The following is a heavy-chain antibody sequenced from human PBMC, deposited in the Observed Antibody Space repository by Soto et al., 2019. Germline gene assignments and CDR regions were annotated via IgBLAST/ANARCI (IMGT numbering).Heavy chain of an antibody. Sequence: ASVKVSCKASGYSFTSLDINWVRQTAGQGLEWMGWMQPSTGRTGYAQKFQGRVTMTRDTSINTAYMELTTLTSDDTAFYYCARGVGAGADYWGQGTLVTVSS. CDR1: GYSFTSLD. CDR2: MQPSTGRT. CDR3: ARGVGAGADY. V-gene: IGHV1-8*01. J-gene: IGHJ4*02. D-gene: IGHD1-26*01.